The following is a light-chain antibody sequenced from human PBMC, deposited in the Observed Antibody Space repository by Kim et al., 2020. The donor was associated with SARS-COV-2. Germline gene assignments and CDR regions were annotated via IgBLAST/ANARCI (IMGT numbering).Light chain of an antibody. Sequence: EIVMTQYPATLSVSPGERATLSFRASQSVYSSLAWYQQKPGHAPRLLIYGASTRATDIPARFSGSGSGTEFTLTISSLQSEDFAVYYCQQYNNWSTFGQGTKVDIK. CDR1: QSVYSS. J-gene: IGKJ1*01. V-gene: IGKV3D-15*01. CDR2: GAS. CDR3: QQYNNWST.